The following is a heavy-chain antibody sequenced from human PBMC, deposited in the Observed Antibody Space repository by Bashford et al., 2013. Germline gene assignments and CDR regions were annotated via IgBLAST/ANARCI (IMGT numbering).Heavy chain of an antibody. CDR2: INHSGST. CDR1: GGSFSGYY. CDR3: AQGVVIEGDYGMDV. Sequence: SSETLSLTCAVYGGSFSGYYWSWIRQPPGKGLEWIGEINHSGSTNYNPSLKSRVTISVDTSKNQFSLKLSSVTAADTAVYYCAQGVVIEGDYGMDVWGPRGPRVTGLL. J-gene: IGHJ6*01. D-gene: IGHD3-3*01. V-gene: IGHV4-34*01.